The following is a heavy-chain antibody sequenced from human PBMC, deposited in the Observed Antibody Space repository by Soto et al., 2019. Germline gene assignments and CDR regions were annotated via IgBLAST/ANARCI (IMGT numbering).Heavy chain of an antibody. CDR3: ARDGMITFGGVIARY. J-gene: IGHJ4*02. V-gene: IGHV3-48*01. Sequence: GGSLRLSCAASGFTFSSYSMNWVRQAPGKGLEWVSYISSSSSTIYYADSVKGRFTISRDNAKNSLYLQMNSLRAEDTAVYYCARDGMITFGGVIARYWGQGTLVTVSS. D-gene: IGHD3-16*02. CDR2: ISSSSSTI. CDR1: GFTFSSYS.